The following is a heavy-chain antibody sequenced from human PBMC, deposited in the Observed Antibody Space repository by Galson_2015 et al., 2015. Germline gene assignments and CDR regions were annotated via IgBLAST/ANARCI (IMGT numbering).Heavy chain of an antibody. CDR3: ARLNYGFWSGYYNFDY. J-gene: IGHJ4*02. V-gene: IGHV3-11*01. Sequence: SLRLSCAASGFTFTDYYMSWLRQAPGKGLEWVSYISSCGTIMYYADSVKGRFTISRDNAKNSLYLQMNSLRAGDTAEYYCARLNYGFWSGYYNFDYWGQGTLVTVSS. D-gene: IGHD3-3*01. CDR2: ISSCGTIM. CDR1: GFTFTDYY.